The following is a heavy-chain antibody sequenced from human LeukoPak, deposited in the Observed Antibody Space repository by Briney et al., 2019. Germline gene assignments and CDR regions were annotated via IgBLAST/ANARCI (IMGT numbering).Heavy chain of an antibody. CDR3: ARDNRITIFGVVITYFDY. CDR2: IIPIFGTA. V-gene: IGHV1-69*06. CDR1: GGTFSSYA. D-gene: IGHD3-3*01. J-gene: IGHJ4*02. Sequence: GASVKVSCKASGGTFSSYAISWVRQAPGQGLEWMGGIIPIFGTANYAQKFQGRVTITADKSTSTAYMELSSLRSEDTAVYYCARDNRITIFGVVITYFDYWGQGTLVTVSS.